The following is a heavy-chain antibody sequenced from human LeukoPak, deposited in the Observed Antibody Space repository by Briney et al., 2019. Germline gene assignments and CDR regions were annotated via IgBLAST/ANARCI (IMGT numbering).Heavy chain of an antibody. V-gene: IGHV1-18*01. CDR3: ARDPGYDSSGYYYPNDAFDI. J-gene: IGHJ3*02. Sequence: ASVKVSCRASGYTFTSYGISWVRQAPGQGLEWMGWISAYNGNTNYAQKLQGRVTMTTDTSTSTAYMELRSLRSDDTAVYYCARDPGYDSSGYYYPNDAFDIWGQGTMVTVSS. D-gene: IGHD3-22*01. CDR1: GYTFTSYG. CDR2: ISAYNGNT.